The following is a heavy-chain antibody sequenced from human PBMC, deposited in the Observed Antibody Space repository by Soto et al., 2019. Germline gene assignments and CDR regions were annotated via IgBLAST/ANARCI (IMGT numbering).Heavy chain of an antibody. CDR3: AREADLAYSSGWCVY. D-gene: IGHD6-19*01. CDR1: GFPFSSFA. J-gene: IGHJ4*02. Sequence: PGGSLRLSCAASGFPFSSFAMNWAGRAHGKGLEWVAVTSYDGTNQYYADSVKGRFTVSRDNSKNTLYLQMDSLRPEDTAIYYCAREADLAYSSGWCVYWGQGTLVTVSS. CDR2: TSYDGTNQ. V-gene: IGHV3-30*04.